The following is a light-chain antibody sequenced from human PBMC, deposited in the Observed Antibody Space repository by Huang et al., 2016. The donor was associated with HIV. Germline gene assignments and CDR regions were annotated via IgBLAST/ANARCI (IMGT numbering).Light chain of an antibody. CDR3: HQSFSSPQT. CDR2: AAS. V-gene: IGKV1-39*01. J-gene: IGKJ1*01. Sequence: DIQLTQSPSSLSASVGDRVTLTCRASQSIANFLNWYQQTSGKAPKLLMYAASTLQGGVPSRFSGRGSGTDFTLTISSLQPEDFATYYCHQSFSSPQTFGQGTKVEI. CDR1: QSIANF.